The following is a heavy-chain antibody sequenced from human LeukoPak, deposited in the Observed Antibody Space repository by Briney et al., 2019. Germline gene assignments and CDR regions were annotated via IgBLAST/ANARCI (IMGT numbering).Heavy chain of an antibody. Sequence: SGTLSLTCTVSGGSISSSSYYWGWIRQPPGKGLAWIGSIYYSGSTYYNPSLKSRVTISVDTSKNQFSLKLSSVTAADTAVYYCARGIVGSRKSLDEYFQHWGQGTLVTVSS. V-gene: IGHV4-39*07. J-gene: IGHJ1*01. CDR2: IYYSGST. D-gene: IGHD1-26*01. CDR3: ARGIVGSRKSLDEYFQH. CDR1: GGSISSSSYY.